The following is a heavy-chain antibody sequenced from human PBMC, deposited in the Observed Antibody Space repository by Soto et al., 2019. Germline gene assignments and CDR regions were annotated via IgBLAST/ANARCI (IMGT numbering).Heavy chain of an antibody. CDR2: ISPDGSNT. J-gene: IGHJ6*03. CDR3: ARDGYYYYYYMDV. Sequence: GVSLRLSCVASGFTFSNYWMHWVRQAPGKGLVWVSRISPDGSNTNYADSVKGRFTISRDNAKNTLYLQMNSLRAEDTAVYYCARDGYYYYYYMDVWGKGTTVTVSS. V-gene: IGHV3-74*01. CDR1: GFTFSNYW.